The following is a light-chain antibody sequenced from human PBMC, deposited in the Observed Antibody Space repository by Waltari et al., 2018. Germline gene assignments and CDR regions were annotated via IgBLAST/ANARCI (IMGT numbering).Light chain of an antibody. V-gene: IGLV7-46*01. CDR2: DVN. CDR3: FLAYSGVWV. Sequence: QAVVTQEPSLTVSPGGTVTLTCGSSTGAVTRGHYPFWVQQKPGQAPRTLIYDVNNKESWTPARFSGSLLGGKAALTLSGAQPEDEADYYCFLAYSGVWVFGGGTRLTVL. J-gene: IGLJ3*02. CDR1: TGAVTRGHY.